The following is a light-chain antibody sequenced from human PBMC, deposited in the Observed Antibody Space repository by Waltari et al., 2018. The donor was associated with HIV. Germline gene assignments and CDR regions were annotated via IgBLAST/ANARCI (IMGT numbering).Light chain of an antibody. J-gene: IGLJ1*01. CDR2: YDS. CDR3: QVWDSSSDTCV. Sequence: SYVLTQPPSVSVAPGKTARITCGGNNIGCKSGHWYQQTPGQAPVLVIYYDSDRPSGIPGRFSGSNSGNTATLTISRVEAEDEVDYYCQVWDSSSDTCVFGTGTKVTVL. V-gene: IGLV3-21*04. CDR1: NIGCKS.